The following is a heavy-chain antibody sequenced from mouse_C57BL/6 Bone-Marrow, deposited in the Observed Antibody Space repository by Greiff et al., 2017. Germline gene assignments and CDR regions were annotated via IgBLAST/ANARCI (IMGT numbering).Heavy chain of an antibody. CDR1: GFNIKDDY. J-gene: IGHJ3*01. Sequence: VQLKQSGAELVRPGASVKLSCTASGFNIKDDYMHWVKQRPEQGLEWIGWIDPENGDTEYASKFQGKATITADTSSNTAYLQLSSLTSEDSAVYYCTTGGYDVGAWFAYWGQGTLVTVSA. CDR3: TTGGYDVGAWFAY. CDR2: IDPENGDT. D-gene: IGHD2-14*01. V-gene: IGHV14-4*01.